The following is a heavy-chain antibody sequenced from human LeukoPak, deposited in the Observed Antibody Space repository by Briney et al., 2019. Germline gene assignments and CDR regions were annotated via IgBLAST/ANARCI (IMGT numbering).Heavy chain of an antibody. Sequence: GGSLRLSCAASGFTFSSYAMSWVRQAPGKGLEWVSAISGSGGSTYYADSVKGRFTISRDNSKNTLYLQMNSLRAEDTAAYYCAKDGNWARLENWGQGTLVTVSS. V-gene: IGHV3-23*01. CDR1: GFTFSSYA. D-gene: IGHD7-27*01. J-gene: IGHJ4*02. CDR3: AKDGNWARLEN. CDR2: ISGSGGST.